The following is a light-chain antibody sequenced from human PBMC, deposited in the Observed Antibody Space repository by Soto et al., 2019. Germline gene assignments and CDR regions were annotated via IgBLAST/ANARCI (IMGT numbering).Light chain of an antibody. CDR3: CSYTSLTTTV. V-gene: IGLV2-14*01. CDR2: AVS. CDR1: SSDVGGYNH. Sequence: QSALTQPASVSGSPGQSITISCTGTSSDVGGYNHVSWYQHSPGKAPKLILFAVSDRPSGVSHRFAGSKSGNTASPTISGLQADHETDTYCCSYTSLTTTVFGGGT. J-gene: IGLJ2*01.